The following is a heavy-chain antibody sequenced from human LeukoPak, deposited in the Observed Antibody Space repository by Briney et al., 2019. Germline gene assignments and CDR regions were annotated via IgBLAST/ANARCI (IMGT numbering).Heavy chain of an antibody. Sequence: GGSLRLSCAASGFTFSSYSMNWVRQAPGKGLEWVSSISSSSSYIYYADSVKGRFTISRDNAKNSLYLQMNSLRAEDTAVYYCARRGDSSWSDYWGQGTLVTVSS. CDR3: ARRGDSSWSDY. V-gene: IGHV3-21*01. D-gene: IGHD6-13*01. J-gene: IGHJ4*02. CDR2: ISSSSSYI. CDR1: GFTFSSYS.